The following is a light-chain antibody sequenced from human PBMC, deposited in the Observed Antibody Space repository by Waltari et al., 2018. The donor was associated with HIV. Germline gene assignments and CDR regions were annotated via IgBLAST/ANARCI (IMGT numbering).Light chain of an antibody. CDR3: HQYDNWPPWT. CDR2: GAS. J-gene: IGKJ1*01. CDR1: PSVSSN. V-gene: IGKV3-15*01. Sequence: EVVMTQSPATLSVSPGERVTLSCRASPSVSSNLAWYQQKPDQAPRLLIYGASTRASGIPARFSGSGSGTEFTLTISSLQSEDFAVYYCHQYDNWPPWTFGQGTKVEIK.